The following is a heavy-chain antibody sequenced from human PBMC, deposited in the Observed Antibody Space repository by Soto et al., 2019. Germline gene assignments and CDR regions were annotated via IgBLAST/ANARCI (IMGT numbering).Heavy chain of an antibody. J-gene: IGHJ3*02. V-gene: IGHV4-30-2*01. Sequence: QLQLQESGSGLVKPSQTLSLTCAVSGGSISSGGYSWSWSRQPPGKGLEWIGYIYHSGSTYYNPSLKSRVTISVDRSKNQFSLKLSSVTAADTAVYYCDRAHGSGWGAFDIWGQGTMVTVSS. CDR3: DRAHGSGWGAFDI. D-gene: IGHD3-10*01. CDR1: GGSISSGGYS. CDR2: IYHSGST.